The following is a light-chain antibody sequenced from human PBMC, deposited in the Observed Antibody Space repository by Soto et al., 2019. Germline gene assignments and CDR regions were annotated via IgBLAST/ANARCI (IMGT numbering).Light chain of an antibody. V-gene: IGLV2-23*01. Sequence: QSALTQPASVSGSPGQSITISCTGTSSDVGSYNLVSWYQQHPGKAPKLMIYEGSKRPSGVSNRFSGSKSGNTASLTISGLQAEDEADYYCYSYAGSSTVVFGGGTKLPVL. J-gene: IGLJ2*01. CDR2: EGS. CDR3: YSYAGSSTVV. CDR1: SSDVGSYNL.